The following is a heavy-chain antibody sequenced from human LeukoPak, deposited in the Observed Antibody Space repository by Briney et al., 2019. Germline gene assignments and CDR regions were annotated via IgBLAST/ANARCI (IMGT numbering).Heavy chain of an antibody. V-gene: IGHV4-4*07. J-gene: IGHJ3*02. CDR2: IYTSGST. CDR1: GGSISSYY. Sequence: SETLSLTCTVSGGSISSYYWSWIRQPAGKGLEWIGRIYTSGSTNYNPSLKSRVTMSVDASKNQFSLKLSSVTAADTAVYYCARMAVAGRGDAFDIWGQGTMVTVSS. CDR3: ARMAVAGRGDAFDI. D-gene: IGHD6-19*01.